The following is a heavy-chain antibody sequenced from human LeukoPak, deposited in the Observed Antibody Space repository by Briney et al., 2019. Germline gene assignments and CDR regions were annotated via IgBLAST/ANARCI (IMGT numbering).Heavy chain of an antibody. J-gene: IGHJ4*02. CDR3: ARLRITTTPRGYFDY. CDR2: IYYSGST. V-gene: IGHV4-39*01. D-gene: IGHD3-22*01. CDR1: GGSISSYY. Sequence: SETLSLTCTVSGGSISSYYWGWIRQPPGKGLEWIGSIYYSGSTYYNPSLKSRVTISVDTSKNQFSLKLSSVTAADTAVYYCARLRITTTPRGYFDYWGQGTLVTVSS.